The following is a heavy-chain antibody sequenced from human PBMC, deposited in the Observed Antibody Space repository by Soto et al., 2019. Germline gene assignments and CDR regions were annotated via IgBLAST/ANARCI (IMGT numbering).Heavy chain of an antibody. D-gene: IGHD6-19*01. J-gene: IGHJ4*02. CDR2: IYNIGST. CDR3: ASHVNLPLAGTVFYS. CDR1: GASISNYY. Sequence: PSETLSLTCTVSGASISNYYWNWLRQPPGKGLEWIGQIYNIGSTNYNPSLRSRVTMSLDTSQEQFSLKLSSVTATDTAVYYCASHVNLPLAGTVFYSCGRGTLVTVSS. V-gene: IGHV4-59*08.